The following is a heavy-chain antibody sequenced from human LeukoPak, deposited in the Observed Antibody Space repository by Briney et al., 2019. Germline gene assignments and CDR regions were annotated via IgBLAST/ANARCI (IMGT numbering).Heavy chain of an antibody. V-gene: IGHV1-46*01. CDR3: ARAGSSSWYVALYYYYYIDV. D-gene: IGHD6-13*01. CDR1: GHTFTSYY. CDR2: INPSGGST. Sequence: ASVKVSCKASGHTFTSYYMHWVRQAPGQGLEWMGIINPSGGSTSYAQKFQGRVTMTRDMSTSTVYMELSSLRSEDTAVYYCARAGSSSWYVALYYYYYIDVWGKGTTVTVSS. J-gene: IGHJ6*03.